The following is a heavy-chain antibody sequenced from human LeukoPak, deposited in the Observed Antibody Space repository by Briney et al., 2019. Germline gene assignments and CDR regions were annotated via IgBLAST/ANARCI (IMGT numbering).Heavy chain of an antibody. V-gene: IGHV1-8*01. Sequence: ASVKVSCRASGYTFTSYDINWVRQATGQGLEWIGWINPNSGNTGYAQKFQGRVTMTRNTSISTAYMELSSLRSEDTAVYYCATGLKAGLDAFDIWGQGTMVTVSS. CDR3: ATGLKAGLDAFDI. CDR2: INPNSGNT. CDR1: GYTFTSYD. D-gene: IGHD6-19*01. J-gene: IGHJ3*02.